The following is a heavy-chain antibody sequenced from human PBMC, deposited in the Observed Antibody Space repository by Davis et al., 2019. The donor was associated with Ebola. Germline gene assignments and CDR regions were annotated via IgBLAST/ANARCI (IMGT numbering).Heavy chain of an antibody. CDR1: GYTFTGYY. CDR3: ARGHYDSSGCIDY. D-gene: IGHD3-22*01. Sequence: ASVKVSCKASGYTFTGYYMHWVRQAPGQGLEWMGWINPNSGGTNYAQKFQGRVTMTRDTSISTAYMDLSRLRSDDTAVYYCARGHYDSSGCIDYWGQGTRVTVSS. CDR2: INPNSGGT. V-gene: IGHV1-2*02. J-gene: IGHJ4*02.